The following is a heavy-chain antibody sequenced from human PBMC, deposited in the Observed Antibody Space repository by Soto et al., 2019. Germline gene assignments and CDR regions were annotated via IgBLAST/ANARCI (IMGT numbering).Heavy chain of an antibody. J-gene: IGHJ6*02. CDR1: GGSISSYY. D-gene: IGHD3-22*01. Sequence: SETLSLTCTVSGGSISSYYWSWVRQPAGKGLEWIGRIYTSGSTNYNPSLKSRVTMSVDTSKNQFSLKLSSVTAADTAVYYCAGGYYDSSGYYHYYYYGMDVWGQGTTVTVSS. CDR2: IYTSGST. CDR3: AGGYYDSSGYYHYYYYGMDV. V-gene: IGHV4-4*07.